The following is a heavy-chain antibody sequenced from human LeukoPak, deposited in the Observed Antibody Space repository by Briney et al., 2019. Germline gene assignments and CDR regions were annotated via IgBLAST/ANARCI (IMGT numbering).Heavy chain of an antibody. CDR2: IYYSGST. D-gene: IGHD5-18*01. V-gene: IGHV4-59*01. Sequence: SQTLSLTCAVSGESFTDYYWIWIRQFPGKGLEWIGYIYYSGSTNYNPSLKSRVTISVDTSKNQFSLKLSSVTAADTAVYYCARHEHDDRGYSYTHYYYYGMDVWGQGTTVTVSS. CDR1: GESFTDYY. CDR3: ARHEHDDRGYSYTHYYYYGMDV. J-gene: IGHJ6*02.